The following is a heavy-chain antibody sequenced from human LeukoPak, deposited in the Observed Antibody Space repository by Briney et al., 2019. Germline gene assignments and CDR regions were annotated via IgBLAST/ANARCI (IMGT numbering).Heavy chain of an antibody. CDR2: ISAYNGNT. V-gene: IGHV1-18*01. J-gene: IGHJ4*02. CDR1: GYTFTSYG. D-gene: IGHD3-22*01. Sequence: GASVKVSCKASGYTFTSYGISWVRQAPGQGLEWMGWISAYNGNTNCAQKLQGRVTMTTDTSTSTAYMELRSLRSDDTAVYYCARGHNLPRYYDSSGYYFGYWGQGTLVTVSS. CDR3: ARGHNLPRYYDSSGYYFGY.